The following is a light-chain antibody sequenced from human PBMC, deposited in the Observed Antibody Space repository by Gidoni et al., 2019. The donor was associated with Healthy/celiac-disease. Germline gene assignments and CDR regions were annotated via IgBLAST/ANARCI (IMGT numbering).Light chain of an antibody. CDR2: DAS. Sequence: DIQMTQSPSSLSASVGDRVTITCQASQDISNYLNWYQQKPGKAPKLLIYDASNLETGVPSRFSRSGSGTDFTFTISSLQPEDIATYYCQQYDNLPSLTFGGGTKAEIK. V-gene: IGKV1-33*01. CDR1: QDISNY. CDR3: QQYDNLPSLT. J-gene: IGKJ4*01.